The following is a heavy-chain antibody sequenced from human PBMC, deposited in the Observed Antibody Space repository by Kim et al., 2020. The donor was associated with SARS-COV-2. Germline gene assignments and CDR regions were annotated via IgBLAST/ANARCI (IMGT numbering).Heavy chain of an antibody. D-gene: IGHD6-19*01. J-gene: IGHJ4*02. CDR2: MNPNSGNT. CDR3: ARVIKGGWYWGY. V-gene: IGHV1-8*01. Sequence: ASVKVSCKASGYTFTSYDINWVRQATGQGLEWMGWMNPNSGNTGYAQKFQGRVTMTRNTSISTAYMELSSLRSEDTAVYYCARVIKGGWYWGYWGQGTLVTVSS. CDR1: GYTFTSYD.